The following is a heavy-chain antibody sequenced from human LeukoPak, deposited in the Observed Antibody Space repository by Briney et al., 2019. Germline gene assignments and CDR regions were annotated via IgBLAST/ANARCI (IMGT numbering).Heavy chain of an antibody. CDR1: GGSISSYY. CDR2: IYYSGST. V-gene: IGHV4-59*01. Sequence: SETLSLTCTVSGGSISSYYWSWIRQPPGKGLEWIGYIYYSGSTNYNPSLKSRVTISVDTSKNQFSLKLSSVTAADTAVYYCARDKEYYGSGSQGWFDPWGQGTLVTVSS. D-gene: IGHD3-10*01. CDR3: ARDKEYYGSGSQGWFDP. J-gene: IGHJ5*02.